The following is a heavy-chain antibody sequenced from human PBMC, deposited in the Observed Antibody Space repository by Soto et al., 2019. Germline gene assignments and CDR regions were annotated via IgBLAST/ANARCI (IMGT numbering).Heavy chain of an antibody. D-gene: IGHD5-12*01. CDR3: TRPMPVPYSGYDGPHVSGY. Sequence: GGSLRLSCAASGFTFSGSAMHWVRQASGKGLEWIGRIRSKANSYSTAYAASVKGRFTISRDDSKNTAYLQMNSLKTEDTAVYYCTRPMPVPYSGYDGPHVSGYWGQGTLVTVSP. CDR2: IRSKANSYST. J-gene: IGHJ4*02. V-gene: IGHV3-73*01. CDR1: GFTFSGSA.